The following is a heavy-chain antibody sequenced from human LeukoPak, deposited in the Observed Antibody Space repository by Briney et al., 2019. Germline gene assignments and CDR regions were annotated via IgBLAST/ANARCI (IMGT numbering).Heavy chain of an antibody. CDR2: IYTSGST. V-gene: IGHV4-61*02. CDR1: GGSISSGSYY. CDR3: ARDLTSWGYYYYYYMDV. Sequence: SQTLSLTCTVSGGSISSGSYYWSWIRQPAGKGLEWIGRIYTSGSTNYNPSLKSRVTISVDTSKNQFSLKLSSVTAADTAVCYCARDLTSWGYYYYYYMDVWGKGTTVTISS. J-gene: IGHJ6*03. D-gene: IGHD3-16*01.